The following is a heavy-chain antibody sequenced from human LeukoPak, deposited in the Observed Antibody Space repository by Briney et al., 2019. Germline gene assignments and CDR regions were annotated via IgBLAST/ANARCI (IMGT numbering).Heavy chain of an antibody. J-gene: IGHJ4*02. Sequence: SETLSLTCAVNGGSFSDYYWSWIRQPPGKGLEWIGEINHSGSTNYNPSLKSRVTISVDTSKNQFSLKLSSVTAADTAVYYCARDNLYSYCSSTSCQYYFDYWGQGTLVTVSS. V-gene: IGHV4-34*01. CDR2: INHSGST. CDR3: ARDNLYSYCSSTSCQYYFDY. D-gene: IGHD2-2*01. CDR1: GGSFSDYY.